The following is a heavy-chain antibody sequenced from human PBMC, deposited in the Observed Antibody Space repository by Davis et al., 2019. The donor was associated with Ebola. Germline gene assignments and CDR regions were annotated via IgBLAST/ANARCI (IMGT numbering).Heavy chain of an antibody. CDR2: ISYDGSNK. D-gene: IGHD6-6*01. CDR1: GFTFSSYA. V-gene: IGHV3-30-3*01. CDR3: AKDVMGYSSSSDSYFDY. J-gene: IGHJ4*02. Sequence: GESLKISCAASGFTFSSYAMHWVHQAPGKGLEWVAVISYDGSNKYYADSVKGRFTISRDNSKNTLYLQMNSLRAEDTAVYYCAKDVMGYSSSSDSYFDYWGQGTLVTVSS.